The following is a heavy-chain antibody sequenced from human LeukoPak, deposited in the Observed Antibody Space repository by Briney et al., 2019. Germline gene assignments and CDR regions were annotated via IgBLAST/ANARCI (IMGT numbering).Heavy chain of an antibody. CDR1: GYTFTSYD. CDR3: ARRSWWLRGSYYYYYMDV. V-gene: IGHV1-18*01. D-gene: IGHD5-12*01. CDR2: ISAYNGNT. Sequence: ASVKVSCKASGYTFTSYDISWVRQAPGQGLEWMGWISAYNGNTNYAQKLQGRVTMTTDTSTSTAYMELRSLRSDDTAVYYCARRSWWLRGSYYYYYMDVWGKGTTVTVSS. J-gene: IGHJ6*03.